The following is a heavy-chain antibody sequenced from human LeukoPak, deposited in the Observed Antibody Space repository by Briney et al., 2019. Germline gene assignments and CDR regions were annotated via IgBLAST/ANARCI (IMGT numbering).Heavy chain of an antibody. Sequence: PGGSLRLSCAAPGFTFSSYSMNWVRQAPGRGLEWVSSISSSSSYIYYADSVKGRFTISRDNAKNSLYLQMNSLRAEDTAVYYCAIMGLFDYWGQGTLVTVSS. CDR2: ISSSSSYI. CDR1: GFTFSSYS. J-gene: IGHJ4*02. CDR3: AIMGLFDY. V-gene: IGHV3-21*01.